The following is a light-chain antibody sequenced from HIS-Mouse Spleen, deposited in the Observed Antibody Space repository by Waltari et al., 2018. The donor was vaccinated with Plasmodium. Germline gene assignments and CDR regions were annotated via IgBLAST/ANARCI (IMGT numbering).Light chain of an antibody. Sequence: IVLTQSPATLSLSPGERATLPSRASQSVRSYSAWYQQKPGQAPRLLIYDASNRATGIPARFSGSGSGTDFTLTISSLEPEDFAVYYCQQRSNWPRVLTFGGGTKVEIK. CDR1: QSVRSY. CDR3: QQRSNWPRVLT. J-gene: IGKJ4*01. CDR2: DAS. V-gene: IGKV3-11*01.